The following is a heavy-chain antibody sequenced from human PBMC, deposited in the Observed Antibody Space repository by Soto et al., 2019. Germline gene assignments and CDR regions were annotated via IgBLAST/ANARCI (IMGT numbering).Heavy chain of an antibody. J-gene: IGHJ6*02. Sequence: ASETLSLTCAVYGGSFSGYYWSWIRQPPGKGLEWIGEINHSGSTNYNPSLKSRVTTSVDTSKNQFSLKLSSVTAADTAVYYCARGSGWRYYYYYGMDVWGQGTTVTVSS. CDR3: ARGSGWRYYYYYGMDV. CDR1: GGSFSGYY. CDR2: INHSGST. D-gene: IGHD6-19*01. V-gene: IGHV4-34*01.